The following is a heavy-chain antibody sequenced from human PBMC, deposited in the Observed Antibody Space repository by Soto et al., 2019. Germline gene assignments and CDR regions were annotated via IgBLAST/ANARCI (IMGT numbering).Heavy chain of an antibody. CDR3: AREGRYDYVWGSYRVLLGAFDI. V-gene: IGHV4-30-4*01. D-gene: IGHD3-16*02. CDR1: GGSISSGDYY. CDR2: IYYSGST. Sequence: PSEILSLTCSVSGGSISSGDYYWSWIRQPPGKGLEWIGYIYYSGSTYYNPSLKSRVTISVDTSKNQFSLKLSSVTAADTAVYYCAREGRYDYVWGSYRVLLGAFDIWGQGTMVTVSS. J-gene: IGHJ3*02.